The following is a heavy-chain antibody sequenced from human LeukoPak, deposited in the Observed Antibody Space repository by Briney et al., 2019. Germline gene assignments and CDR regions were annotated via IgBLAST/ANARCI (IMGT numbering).Heavy chain of an antibody. Sequence: QPGGSLRLSCAASGFTFSSYAMSWVRQAPGKGLEWVSAISGSGGSTYYADSVKGRFTISRDNSKNTLYLQMNSLRAGDTAVYYCARVGGSGSYAFDYWGQGTLVTVSS. D-gene: IGHD3-10*01. J-gene: IGHJ4*02. CDR1: GFTFSSYA. CDR2: ISGSGGST. CDR3: ARVGGSGSYAFDY. V-gene: IGHV3-23*01.